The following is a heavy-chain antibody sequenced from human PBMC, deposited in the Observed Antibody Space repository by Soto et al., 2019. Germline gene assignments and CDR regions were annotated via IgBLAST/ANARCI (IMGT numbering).Heavy chain of an antibody. V-gene: IGHV3-15*01. Sequence: PGGSLRLSCTASGFALKSAWVTWVRQAPRQGLEWVGRIKSITEGGTVDCAAPVKGRFTLSRDDSKNTVYLQMNSLKTEDTAVYYCVPDWARWGQGTLVTVSS. CDR1: GFALKSAW. CDR2: IKSITEGGTV. CDR3: VPDWAR. D-gene: IGHD2-21*01. J-gene: IGHJ4*02.